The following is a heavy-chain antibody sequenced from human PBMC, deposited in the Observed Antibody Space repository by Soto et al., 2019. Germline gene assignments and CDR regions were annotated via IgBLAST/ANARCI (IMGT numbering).Heavy chain of an antibody. CDR1: GFIFSDYA. CDR3: AKSGGYASSVTTRFPDL. V-gene: IGHV3-23*01. Sequence: GGSLRLSCAASGFIFSDYAMSWVRQVPGKGLEWVSSITGAGATTFYADSVKGRFTISRDNAMNTVYLQMKSLRAEDTALYYCAKSGGYASSVTTRFPDLWGQGTLVTVSS. D-gene: IGHD4-17*01. CDR2: ITGAGATT. J-gene: IGHJ5*02.